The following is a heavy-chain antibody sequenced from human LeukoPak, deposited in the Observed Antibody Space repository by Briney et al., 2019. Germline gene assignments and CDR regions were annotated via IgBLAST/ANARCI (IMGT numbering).Heavy chain of an antibody. V-gene: IGHV3-48*01. CDR1: GFTLSSYS. J-gene: IGHJ6*02. CDR3: TRDLMDYDVSTGLHHYYMDV. Sequence: PGGSLRLSCAASGFTLSSYSMNWVRQAPGKGLEWVSYISSSSSTIYYADSVRGRFTISRDNAKNSLYLQMNSLRAKDTAVYYCTRDLMDYDVSTGLHHYYMDVWGQGTTVTVSS. CDR2: ISSSSSTI. D-gene: IGHD3-9*01.